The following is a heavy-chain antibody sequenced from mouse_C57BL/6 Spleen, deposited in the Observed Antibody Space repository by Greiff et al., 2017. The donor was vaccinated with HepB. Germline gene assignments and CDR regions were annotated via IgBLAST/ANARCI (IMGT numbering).Heavy chain of an antibody. V-gene: IGHV1-81*01. CDR1: GYTFTSYG. CDR3: ASWDGYYPYFDY. Sequence: VQLQQSGAELARPGASVKLSCKASGYTFTSYGISWVKQRTGQGLEWIGEIYPRSGNTYYNEKFKGKATLTADKSSSTAYMELRSLTSEDSAVYFCASWDGYYPYFDYWGQGTTLTVSS. CDR2: IYPRSGNT. D-gene: IGHD2-3*01. J-gene: IGHJ2*01.